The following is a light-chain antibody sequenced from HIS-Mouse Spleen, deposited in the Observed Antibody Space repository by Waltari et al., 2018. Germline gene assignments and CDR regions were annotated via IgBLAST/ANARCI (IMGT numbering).Light chain of an antibody. CDR2: DVS. CDR1: SRDVGGYNY. Sequence: QSALTQPASVSGSPGQSIPISCPGTSRDVGGYNYVSWYQQHPGKAPKLMIYDVSNRPSGVSNRFSGSKSGNTASLTISGLQAEDEADYYCSSYTSSSTVFGGGTKLTVL. CDR3: SSYTSSSTV. J-gene: IGLJ2*01. V-gene: IGLV2-14*03.